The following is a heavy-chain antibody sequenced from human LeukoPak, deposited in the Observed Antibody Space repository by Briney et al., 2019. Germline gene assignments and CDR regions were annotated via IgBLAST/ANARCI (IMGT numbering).Heavy chain of an antibody. Sequence: ASVKVSCKASGYTFTSYYMHWVRQAPGQGLGWMGIINPSGGSTSYAQKFQGRVTMTRDTSTSTVFMELSSLRSEDTAVYYCATANRSGHKGAVDYWGQGTLVTVSS. CDR3: ATANRSGHKGAVDY. CDR2: INPSGGST. D-gene: IGHD6-19*01. CDR1: GYTFTSYY. J-gene: IGHJ4*02. V-gene: IGHV1-46*01.